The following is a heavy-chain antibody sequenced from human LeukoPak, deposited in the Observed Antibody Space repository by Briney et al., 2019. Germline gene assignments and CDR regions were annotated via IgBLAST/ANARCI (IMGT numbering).Heavy chain of an antibody. CDR3: ARGPDYYGDYISWFPDAFHI. CDR2: IKYDGTT. D-gene: IGHD4-17*01. J-gene: IGHJ3*02. V-gene: IGHV4-34*01. Sequence: SETLSLTCAVYGGSFSGYYWNWIRQSPEKGLEWIGEIKYDGTTNYNPSLTSRVTMSIDKATNQFHLKVTSLTAADTAVYYCARGPDYYGDYISWFPDAFHIWGQGTLVSVSP. CDR1: GGSFSGYY.